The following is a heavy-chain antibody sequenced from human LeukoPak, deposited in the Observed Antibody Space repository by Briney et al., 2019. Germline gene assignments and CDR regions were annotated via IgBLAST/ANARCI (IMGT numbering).Heavy chain of an antibody. J-gene: IGHJ4*02. CDR1: GYTFTGYY. Sequence: ASVKVSCKASGYTFTGYYMHRVRQAPGQGLEWMGWISPNSGGTNYAQKLQGRVTMTTDTSTSTAYMELRSLRSDDTAVYYCARVLDPYDSSGYVYDYWGQGTLVTVSS. CDR2: ISPNSGGT. V-gene: IGHV1-2*02. CDR3: ARVLDPYDSSGYVYDY. D-gene: IGHD3-22*01.